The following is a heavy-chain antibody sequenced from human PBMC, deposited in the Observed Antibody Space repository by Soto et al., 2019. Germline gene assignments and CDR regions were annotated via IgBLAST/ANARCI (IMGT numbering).Heavy chain of an antibody. J-gene: IGHJ4*02. D-gene: IGHD6-13*01. CDR2: INSDESTT. CDR1: GFTFSSYW. V-gene: IGHV3-74*01. CDR3: ARGPPYSSPDY. Sequence: EVQLVDSGGGLVQPGGSLRLSCAASGFTFSSYWMHWVRQAPGKGLVWVSRINSDESTTSYADSVKGRFTISRDNAKNTLYLQRTSLSAEDTAVYYCARGPPYSSPDYWGQGTLVTVSS.